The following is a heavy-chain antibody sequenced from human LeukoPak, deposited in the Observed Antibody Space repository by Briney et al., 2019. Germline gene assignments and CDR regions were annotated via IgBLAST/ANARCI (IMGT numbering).Heavy chain of an antibody. D-gene: IGHD1-26*01. CDR1: GFAFNTYA. V-gene: IGHV3-23*01. CDR2: ISGSGLST. CDR3: AKGKWELLPYFDF. Sequence: GGSLRLSCAASGFAFNTYAMSWVRQAPGKGLEWVSAISGSGLSTYYTDSVKGRFTISRDSSKNTLYLQMNSLRAEDTAVYYCAKGKWELLPYFDFWGQGTLVTVSS. J-gene: IGHJ4*02.